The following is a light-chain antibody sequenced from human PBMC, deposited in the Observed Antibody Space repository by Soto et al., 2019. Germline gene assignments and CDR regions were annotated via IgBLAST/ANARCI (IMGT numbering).Light chain of an antibody. Sequence: DIVLTQSAGTLSLSPGERATLSCRASQSVSSSYLAWYQQKPGQAPRLLIYGASSRATGIPDRFSGSGSGTDFTLTISRLEPEDFAVYYCQQYGSSRSITFGQGTRLEIK. CDR3: QQYGSSRSIT. CDR1: QSVSSSY. V-gene: IGKV3-20*01. CDR2: GAS. J-gene: IGKJ5*01.